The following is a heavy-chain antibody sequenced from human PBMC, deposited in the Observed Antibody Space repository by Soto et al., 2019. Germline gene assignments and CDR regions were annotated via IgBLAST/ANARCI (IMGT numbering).Heavy chain of an antibody. CDR3: AKGGYTYGLDH. V-gene: IGHV3-23*01. Sequence: XGSLRLSCAAAGFSFSSSAMSWVRQAPGKGLEWVSAISESGDNTFYADSVKGRFTISRENSNNALYLQMDTLRAEDTALYFCAKGGYTYGLDHWGQGTLVTVSS. CDR2: ISESGDNT. D-gene: IGHD5-18*01. J-gene: IGHJ5*02. CDR1: GFSFSSSA.